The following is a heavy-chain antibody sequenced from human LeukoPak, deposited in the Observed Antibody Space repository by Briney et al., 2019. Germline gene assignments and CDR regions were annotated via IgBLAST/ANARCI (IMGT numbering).Heavy chain of an antibody. D-gene: IGHD3-3*01. CDR3: ARQLYDFWSGYYHQGNWFDP. V-gene: IGHV3-11*01. CDR2: ISSSGSTI. Sequence: GGSLRLSRAASRFTFSDYYMSWIRQAPGKGLEWVSYISSSGSTIYYADSVKGRFTISRDNAKNSLYLQMNSLRAEDTAVYYCARQLYDFWSGYYHQGNWFDPWGQGTLVTVSS. CDR1: RFTFSDYY. J-gene: IGHJ5*02.